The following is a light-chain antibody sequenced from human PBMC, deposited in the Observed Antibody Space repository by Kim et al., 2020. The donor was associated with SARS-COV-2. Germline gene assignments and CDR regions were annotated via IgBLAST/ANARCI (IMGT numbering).Light chain of an antibody. J-gene: IGLJ2*01. CDR1: GIGSKS. Sequence: PGKTARFSCGGNGIGSKSVPWYQQRSGQAPVLVIYYDSDRPSGIPERFSGSNSGNTATLTISRVEAGDEADYYCQVWDSSSDHRVVFGGGTQLTVL. V-gene: IGLV3-21*04. CDR2: YDS. CDR3: QVWDSSSDHRVV.